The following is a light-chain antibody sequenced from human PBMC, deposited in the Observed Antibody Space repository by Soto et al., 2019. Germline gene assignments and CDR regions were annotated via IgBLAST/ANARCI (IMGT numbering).Light chain of an antibody. Sequence: EIVLTQSPGTLSLSPGERATLSCRASQSVTHNYLACYQQRPCQAPKLLIYGASNRPTGIPDRFSGSGSGTDFTLTISRLDHQDFSVYYCQLYGSSAPCTFGPGTKVDIK. V-gene: IGKV3-20*01. CDR1: QSVTHNY. J-gene: IGKJ3*01. CDR2: GAS. CDR3: QLYGSSAPCT.